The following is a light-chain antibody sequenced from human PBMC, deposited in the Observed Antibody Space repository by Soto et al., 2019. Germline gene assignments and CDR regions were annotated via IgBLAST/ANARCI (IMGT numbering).Light chain of an antibody. CDR2: DAS. CDR3: QQSYNTPPFT. J-gene: IGKJ2*01. CDR1: QSISRW. V-gene: IGKV1-5*01. Sequence: DIQMTQSPSTLSASVGDRVTITCRASQSISRWLAWYQQKPGKAPKLLIYDASSLESGVPSRFSGSGSGTEFALTISSLQPEDVATYYCQQSYNTPPFTFGQGTKLEIK.